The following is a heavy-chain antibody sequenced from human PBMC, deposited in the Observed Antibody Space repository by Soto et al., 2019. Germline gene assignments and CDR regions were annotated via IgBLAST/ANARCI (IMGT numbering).Heavy chain of an antibody. CDR2: IWYDGSNK. Sequence: PGGSLRLSCAATGFTFSSYGMHPVRQAPGKGLEWVAVIWYDGSNKYYADSVKGRFTISRDNSKNTLYLQMNSLRAEDTAVYYCARDREFPDAFDLWGQGTRVTVSS. D-gene: IGHD3-10*01. CDR1: GFTFSSYG. V-gene: IGHV3-33*01. CDR3: ARDREFPDAFDL. J-gene: IGHJ3*01.